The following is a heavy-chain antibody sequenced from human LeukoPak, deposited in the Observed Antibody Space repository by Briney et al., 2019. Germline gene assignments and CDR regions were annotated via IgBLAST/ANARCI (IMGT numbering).Heavy chain of an antibody. CDR2: ISAYNGNT. CDR1: GYTFTSYG. J-gene: IGHJ4*02. D-gene: IGHD6-19*01. V-gene: IGHV1-18*01. CDR3: ARDLKRGYSSGRYSWGTGSSNDY. Sequence: GSSVQVSCKASGYTFTSYGISWVRQAPGQGLAWMGWISAYNGNTNYAQKLQDRVTMTTETSTSTAYMELRRLRSDDTAVYYCARDLKRGYSSGRYSWGTGSSNDYWGQGTLVTVSS.